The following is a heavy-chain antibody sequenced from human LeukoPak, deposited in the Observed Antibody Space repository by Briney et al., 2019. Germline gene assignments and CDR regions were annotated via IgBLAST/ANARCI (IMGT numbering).Heavy chain of an antibody. CDR1: GFTFSSYA. V-gene: IGHV3-30-3*01. D-gene: IGHD5-18*01. CDR2: ISYDGSNK. Sequence: GGSLRLSCAASGFTFSSYAMHWVRQAPGKGLEWVAVISYDGSNKYYADSVKGRFTISRDNSKNTLYLQMNSLRAEDTAVYYCARDRIGAYSYGYFDYWGQGTLVTVSS. J-gene: IGHJ4*02. CDR3: ARDRIGAYSYGYFDY.